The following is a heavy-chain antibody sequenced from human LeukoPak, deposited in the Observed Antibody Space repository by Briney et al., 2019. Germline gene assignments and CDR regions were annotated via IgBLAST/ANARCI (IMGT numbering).Heavy chain of an antibody. Sequence: PGGSLRLSCAASGFTFSTYWMGWVRQAPGKGLEWVSSISSSSSYIYYADSVKGRFTISRDNAKNSLYLQMNSLRAEDTAVYYCARSSYYDSSGYYYIHHMDVWGKGTTVTISS. V-gene: IGHV3-21*01. CDR3: ARSSYYDSSGYYYIHHMDV. CDR1: GFTFSTYW. J-gene: IGHJ6*03. D-gene: IGHD3-22*01. CDR2: ISSSSSYI.